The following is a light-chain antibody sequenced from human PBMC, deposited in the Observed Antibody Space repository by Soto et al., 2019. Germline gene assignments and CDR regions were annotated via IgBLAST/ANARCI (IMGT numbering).Light chain of an antibody. V-gene: IGLV2-23*02. CDR2: EVS. Sequence: QSVLTQPASVSRSPGQSITLSCTGTSSDVGSYNLVSWYQQHPGKAPKLMIYEVSKRPSGVSNRFSGSKSGNTASLTISGLQAEDEADYYRCSYAGSGYVFGTGTQLTVL. J-gene: IGLJ1*01. CDR1: SSDVGSYNL. CDR3: CSYAGSGYV.